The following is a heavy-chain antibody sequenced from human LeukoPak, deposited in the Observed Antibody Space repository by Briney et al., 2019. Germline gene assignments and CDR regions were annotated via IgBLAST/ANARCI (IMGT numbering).Heavy chain of an antibody. CDR3: ARDVVRGTTVASPSDY. V-gene: IGHV3-74*01. Sequence: GGSLRLSCAASGFTFSSYWMHWVRQAPGKGLVWVSRISPDGSTTGHADSVKGRCTTSRDNSKNTLYLQMNSLRAEDTAVYYCARDVVRGTTVASPSDYWGQGTLVTVSS. D-gene: IGHD4-23*01. CDR2: ISPDGSTT. CDR1: GFTFSSYW. J-gene: IGHJ4*02.